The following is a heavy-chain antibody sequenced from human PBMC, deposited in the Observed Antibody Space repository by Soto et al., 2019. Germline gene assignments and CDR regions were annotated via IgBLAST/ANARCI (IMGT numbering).Heavy chain of an antibody. D-gene: IGHD6-13*01. Sequence: SETLSLTCTVSGGSINSGDYYWSWIRQPPGKGLEWIAYIYHTGSTYYTPSLKSRVSISIDTSKNQFSLRLSPVTAADTAVYYCARNIATSGNNFFDPWGQGTLVTVSS. V-gene: IGHV4-30-4*01. J-gene: IGHJ5*02. CDR3: ARNIATSGNNFFDP. CDR1: GGSINSGDYY. CDR2: IYHTGST.